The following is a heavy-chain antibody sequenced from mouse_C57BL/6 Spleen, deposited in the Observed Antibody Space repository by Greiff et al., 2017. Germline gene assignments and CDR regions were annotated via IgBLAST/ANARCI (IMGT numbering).Heavy chain of an antibody. CDR2: IYPGDGDT. V-gene: IGHV1-82*01. CDR1: GYAFSSSW. J-gene: IGHJ2*01. D-gene: IGHD1-2*01. Sequence: QVQLQQSGPELVKPGASVKISCKASGYAFSSSWMNWVKQRPGKGLEWIGRIYPGDGDTNYNGKFKGKATLTADKSSSTAYMQLSSLTSEDSAVYFCAREQFHAPFDYWGQGTTLTVSS. CDR3: AREQFHAPFDY.